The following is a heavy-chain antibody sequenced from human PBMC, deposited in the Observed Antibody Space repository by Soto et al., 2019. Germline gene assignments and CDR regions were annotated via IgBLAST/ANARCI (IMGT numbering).Heavy chain of an antibody. V-gene: IGHV3-30-3*01. D-gene: IGHD4-17*01. CDR3: ARSTTVTTLHGMDV. CDR2: ISYDGSNK. J-gene: IGHJ6*02. Sequence: QVQLVESGGGVVHPGRSLRLSCAASGFTFSSYAMHWVRQAPGKGLEWVAVISYDGSNKYYADSVKGRFTISRDNSKNTLYLQMNSLRAEDTAVYYCARSTTVTTLHGMDVWGQGTTVTVSS. CDR1: GFTFSSYA.